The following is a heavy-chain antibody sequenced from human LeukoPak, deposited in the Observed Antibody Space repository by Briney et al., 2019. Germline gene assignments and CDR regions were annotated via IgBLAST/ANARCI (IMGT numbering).Heavy chain of an antibody. D-gene: IGHD2-21*02. Sequence: GGPLRLSCAASGFTFSSYAMSWVRQAPGKGLEWVSAISGSGGSTYYADSVKGRFTISRDNSKNTLYLQMNSLRAEDTAVYYCAKDGGVVTAADAFDIWGQGTMVTVSS. J-gene: IGHJ3*02. CDR2: ISGSGGST. CDR1: GFTFSSYA. V-gene: IGHV3-23*01. CDR3: AKDGGVVTAADAFDI.